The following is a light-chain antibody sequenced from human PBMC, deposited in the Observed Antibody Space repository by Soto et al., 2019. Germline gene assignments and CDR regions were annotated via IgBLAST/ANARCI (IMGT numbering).Light chain of an antibody. CDR2: AAS. CDR3: QKYNSAPWT. J-gene: IGKJ1*01. Sequence: DIQMTQSPSSLSASVGDRVTITCLASQGISNYLAWYQQKPGKVPRLLIFAASTLQSGAPSRFRGAGSETDFTLTINGLQPEDVATYYCQKYNSAPWTFGQGTKVEIK. CDR1: QGISNY. V-gene: IGKV1-27*01.